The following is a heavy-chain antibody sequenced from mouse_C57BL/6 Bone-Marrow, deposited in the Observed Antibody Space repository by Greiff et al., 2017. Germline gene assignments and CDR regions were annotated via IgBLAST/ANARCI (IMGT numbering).Heavy chain of an antibody. D-gene: IGHD1-1*01. Sequence: QVQLQQPGAELVKPGASVKMSCKASGYTFTSYWITWVTQRPGQGLEWIGDIYPGSGSTNYNEKFKSKDTLTVDTASSTAYMQLSSLTSEDSAVYYGARAYGSSLWYFDVWGTGTTVTVSS. J-gene: IGHJ1*03. CDR2: IYPGSGST. V-gene: IGHV1-55*01. CDR1: GYTFTSYW. CDR3: ARAYGSSLWYFDV.